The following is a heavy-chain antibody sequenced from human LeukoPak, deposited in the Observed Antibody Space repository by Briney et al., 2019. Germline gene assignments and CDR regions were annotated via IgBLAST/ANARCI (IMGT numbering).Heavy chain of an antibody. V-gene: IGHV4-4*02. CDR1: GASLSSSYW. CDR3: ARLHRGEEAFDI. J-gene: IGHJ3*02. CDR2: IYHSGST. Sequence: PSETLSLTCAGASLSSSYWWSWVRQPPGKGLGWIGEIYHSGSTNYNPSLKTRVTISVDKSKNLFSLRLSSVTAADTAVYYCARLHRGEEAFDIWSQGTMVTVSS.